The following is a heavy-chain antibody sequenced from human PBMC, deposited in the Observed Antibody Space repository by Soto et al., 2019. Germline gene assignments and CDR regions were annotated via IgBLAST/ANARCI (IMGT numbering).Heavy chain of an antibody. CDR2: ISAYNGNT. J-gene: IGHJ4*02. CDR3: AAFLAAAGPSLFDY. V-gene: IGHV1-18*01. D-gene: IGHD6-13*01. CDR1: GYTFTSYG. Sequence: QVQLVQSGAEVKKPGASVKVSCKASGYTFTSYGISWVRQAPGQGLEWMGWISAYNGNTNYARKLQGRVTMTTDTSTSTAYMELRSVRSDDTAVYYCAAFLAAAGPSLFDYWGQGTLVTVSS.